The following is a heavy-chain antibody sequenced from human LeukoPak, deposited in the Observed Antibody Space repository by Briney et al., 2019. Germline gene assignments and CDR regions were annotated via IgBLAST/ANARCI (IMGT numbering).Heavy chain of an antibody. J-gene: IGHJ4*02. CDR3: ATELEPGPL. D-gene: IGHD1-1*01. V-gene: IGHV4-4*07. CDR1: GVSISNYY. Sequence: PSETLFLTCTVSGVSISNYYWSWIGQPVGQGLEWIGRIHTSGSTNYNPSLKSRVTMSVDTSKNQFSLNLSSVTAADTAVYYCATELEPGPLWGQGTLVTVSS. CDR2: IHTSGST.